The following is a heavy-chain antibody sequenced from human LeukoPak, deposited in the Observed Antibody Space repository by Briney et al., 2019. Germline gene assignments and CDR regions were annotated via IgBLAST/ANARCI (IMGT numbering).Heavy chain of an antibody. J-gene: IGHJ3*01. CDR1: GFTFSGSA. V-gene: IGHV3-73*01. CDR3: TRPSLRGSYDY. D-gene: IGHD1-26*01. CDR2: IRSKANSYAT. Sequence: PGGSLRLSCAASGFTFSGSAMHWVRQASGKGLEWVGRIRSKANSYATAYAASVKGRFTISRDDSKNTAYLQMNSLKTEDPAVYYCTRPSLRGSYDYWGQGTMVTVSS.